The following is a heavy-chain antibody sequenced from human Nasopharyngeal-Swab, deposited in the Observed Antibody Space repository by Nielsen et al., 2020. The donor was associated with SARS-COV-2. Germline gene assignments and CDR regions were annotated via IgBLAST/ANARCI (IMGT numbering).Heavy chain of an antibody. CDR2: IKSKTDGGTT. CDR3: TTGTGSSGGYYGMGV. V-gene: IGHV3-15*01. J-gene: IGHJ6*02. CDR1: GFTFSNAW. Sequence: GESLKISCAASGFTFSNAWMSWVRQAPGKGLEWVGRIKSKTDGGTTDYAAPVKGRFTISRDDSKNTLYLQMNSLKTEDTAVYYCTTGTGSSGGYYGMGVWGQGTTVTVSS. D-gene: IGHD6-6*01.